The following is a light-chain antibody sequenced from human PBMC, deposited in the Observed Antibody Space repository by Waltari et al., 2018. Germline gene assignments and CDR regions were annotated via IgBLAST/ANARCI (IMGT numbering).Light chain of an antibody. Sequence: SSVLTQPPSVSVAPGQTATITCGGNNIGSKSVHWYQQKPGHAPVLVVYDDDVRPPGIPERISGSNSANTASLTINRVEVGDEAAYFCQVWDNYADLVIFGGGTKLTVL. CDR1: NIGSKS. V-gene: IGLV3-21*02. J-gene: IGLJ2*01. CDR2: DDD. CDR3: QVWDNYADLVI.